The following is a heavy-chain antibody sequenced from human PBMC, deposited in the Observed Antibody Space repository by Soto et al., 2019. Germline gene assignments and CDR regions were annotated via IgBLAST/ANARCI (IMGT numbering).Heavy chain of an antibody. D-gene: IGHD4-17*01. J-gene: IGHJ6*03. V-gene: IGHV1-3*01. CDR1: GYTFTSYA. Sequence: ASVKVSCKASGYTFTSYAMHWVRQAPGQRLEWMGWINAGNGNTKYSQKFQGRVTITRDTSASTAYMELSSLRSEDTAVYYCARDLYGELYYYYMDVWGKGTTVTVSS. CDR3: ARDLYGELYYYYMDV. CDR2: INAGNGNT.